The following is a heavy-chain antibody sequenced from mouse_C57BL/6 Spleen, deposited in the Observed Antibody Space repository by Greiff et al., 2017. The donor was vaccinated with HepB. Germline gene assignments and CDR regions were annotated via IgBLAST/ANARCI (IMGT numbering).Heavy chain of an antibody. D-gene: IGHD2-5*01. CDR3: ASYYSNYGGFYYAMDY. V-gene: IGHV14-3*01. CDR2: IDPANGNT. CDR1: GFNIKNTY. Sequence: EVKLQESVAELVRPGASVKLSCTASGFNIKNTYMHWVKQRPEQGLEWIGRIDPANGNTKYAPKFQGKATITADTSSNTAYLQLSSLTSEDTAIYYCASYYSNYGGFYYAMDYWGQGTSVTVSS. J-gene: IGHJ4*01.